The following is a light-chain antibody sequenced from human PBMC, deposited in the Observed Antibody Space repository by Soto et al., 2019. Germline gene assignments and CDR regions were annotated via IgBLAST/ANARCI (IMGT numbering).Light chain of an antibody. Sequence: EIVMTQSPVTLSVSPGERATLSCRASQNISRSLAWYQQKPGQAPRLLIYGVSSRASGIPDRFSGSGSGTQFTLTITSLQSEDLAIYYCQQYYNWPRTFGQGTKVDI. V-gene: IGKV3D-15*01. CDR3: QQYYNWPRT. CDR1: QNISRS. CDR2: GVS. J-gene: IGKJ1*01.